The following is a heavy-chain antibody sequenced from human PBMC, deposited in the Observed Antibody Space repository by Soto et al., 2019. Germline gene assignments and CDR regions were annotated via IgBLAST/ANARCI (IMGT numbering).Heavy chain of an antibody. D-gene: IGHD3-3*01. CDR2: IFWDDDK. V-gene: IGHV2-5*02. Sequence: SGPTLVNPTQTLTLTCTFSGFSLSTSGVAVGWIRQAPRKAPEWLAFIFWDDDKRYSPSLENRRTSTQDTSKNQVVLTMTNMDPVDTATYYCARIFDFWSGYYFSYWGRGTLVTVSS. CDR3: ARIFDFWSGYYFSY. J-gene: IGHJ4*02. CDR1: GFSLSTSGVA.